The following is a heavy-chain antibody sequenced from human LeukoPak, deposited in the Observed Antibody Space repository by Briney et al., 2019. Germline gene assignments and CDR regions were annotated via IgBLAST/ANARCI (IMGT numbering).Heavy chain of an antibody. Sequence: GGSLRLSCAASGFTFSSYSMNWVRQAPGKGLEWVSSISSSSSYIYYADSVKGRFTISRDDAKNSLYLQMNSLRAEDTAVYYCARHSETYYYDSSGYYYGDYWGQGTLVTVSS. V-gene: IGHV3-21*01. D-gene: IGHD3-22*01. CDR3: ARHSETYYYDSSGYYYGDY. CDR1: GFTFSSYS. J-gene: IGHJ4*02. CDR2: ISSSSSYI.